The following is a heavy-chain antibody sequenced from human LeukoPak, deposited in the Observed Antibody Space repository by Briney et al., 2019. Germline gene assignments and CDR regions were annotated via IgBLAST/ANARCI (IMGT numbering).Heavy chain of an antibody. D-gene: IGHD3-3*01. J-gene: IGHJ4*02. CDR1: GGSISSGGFS. Sequence: SQTLSLTCGVSGGSISSGGFSWSWIRQPPGKGLEWIGYIYHSGSTYYKPSLKSRVTISIDRSKNYSSLNLSSVTAADTAVYYCARHPGTVPGGAFWSGPAYYFDYWGQGTLVTVSS. CDR3: ARHPGTVPGGAFWSGPAYYFDY. CDR2: IYHSGST. V-gene: IGHV4-30-2*01.